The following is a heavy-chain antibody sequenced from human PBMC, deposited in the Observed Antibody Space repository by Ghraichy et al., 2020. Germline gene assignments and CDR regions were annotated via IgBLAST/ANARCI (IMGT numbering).Heavy chain of an antibody. CDR3: ARHAHPMTTVTTFFIWFDP. CDR1: GGSISSSSYY. V-gene: IGHV4-39*01. CDR2: IYYSGST. D-gene: IGHD4-17*01. J-gene: IGHJ5*02. Sequence: SETLSLTCTVSGGSISSSSYYWGWIRQPPGKGLEWIGSIYYSGSTYYNPSLKSRVTISVDTSKNQFSLKLSSVTAADTAVYYCARHAHPMTTVTTFFIWFDPWGQGTLVTVSS.